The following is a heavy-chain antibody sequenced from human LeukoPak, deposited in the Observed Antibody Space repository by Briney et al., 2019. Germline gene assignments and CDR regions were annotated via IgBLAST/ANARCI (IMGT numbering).Heavy chain of an antibody. Sequence: KAGGSLRLSCTVSGFTFSDYYMTWVRQAPGKGLEWLSYISGNSGDINYLDSVRGRFTISRDNSKNTLYLQMNSLRAEDTAVYYCARDYYDSSGYYDTYYFDYWGQGTLVTVSS. J-gene: IGHJ4*02. D-gene: IGHD3-22*01. CDR1: GFTFSDYY. V-gene: IGHV3-11*06. CDR3: ARDYYDSSGYYDTYYFDY. CDR2: ISGNSGDI.